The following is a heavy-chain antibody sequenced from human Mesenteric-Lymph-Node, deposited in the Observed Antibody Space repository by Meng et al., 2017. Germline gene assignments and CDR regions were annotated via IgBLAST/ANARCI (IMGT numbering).Heavy chain of an antibody. CDR3: ARDRWISYYYGMDV. V-gene: IGHV4-4*02. CDR2: IYHSGST. J-gene: IGHJ6*02. CDR1: GGSISSSNW. Sequence: SETLSLTCAVSGGSISSSNWWSWVRQPPGKGLEWIGEIYHSGSTNYNPSLKSRVTISVDKSKNQFSLKLSSVTAADTAVYYCARDRWISYYYGMDVWGQGTTVTGSS. D-gene: IGHD4-23*01.